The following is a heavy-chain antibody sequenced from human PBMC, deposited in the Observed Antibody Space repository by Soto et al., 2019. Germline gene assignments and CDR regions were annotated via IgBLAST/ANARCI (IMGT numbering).Heavy chain of an antibody. J-gene: IGHJ6*02. CDR3: AKRASAYSNYVYYYYYGMDV. D-gene: IGHD4-4*01. CDR2: ISGSGGST. CDR1: GFTFSSYA. V-gene: IGHV3-23*01. Sequence: GGSLRLSCAASGFTFSSYAMSWVRQAPGKGLEWVSAISGSGGSTYYADSVKGRFTISRDNSKNTLYLQMNSLRAEDTAVYYCAKRASAYSNYVYYYYYGMDVWGQGTTVTVSS.